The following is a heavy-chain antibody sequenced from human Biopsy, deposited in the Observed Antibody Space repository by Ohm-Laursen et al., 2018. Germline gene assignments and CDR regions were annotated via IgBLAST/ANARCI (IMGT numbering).Heavy chain of an antibody. CDR3: VKGTQLLED. J-gene: IGHJ4*02. CDR1: GFTFRKYA. V-gene: IGHV3-23*01. CDR2: IENTGAT. D-gene: IGHD3-10*01. Sequence: SLRLSCTASGFTFRKYAMSWVRQAPGKGLELVSTIENTGATFYADSVKGRFIISRDTSKNTVYLQMNSLRVEDTAVYYCVKGTQLLEDWGQGTQVTVSS.